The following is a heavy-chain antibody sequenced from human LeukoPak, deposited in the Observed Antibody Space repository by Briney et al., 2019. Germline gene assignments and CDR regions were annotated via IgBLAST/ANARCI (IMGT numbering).Heavy chain of an antibody. CDR2: IKQDVSEI. D-gene: IGHD1-26*01. CDR1: GFTFSSYW. V-gene: IGHV3-7*01. Sequence: GGSLRLSCAASGFTFSSYWMSWVRQAPGKGLEWVANIKQDVSEIYYVDSVKGRFTISRDNTKNSLYLQMNSLRAEDTAVYYCARDKIVGATYFDYWGQGTLVTVSS. J-gene: IGHJ4*02. CDR3: ARDKIVGATYFDY.